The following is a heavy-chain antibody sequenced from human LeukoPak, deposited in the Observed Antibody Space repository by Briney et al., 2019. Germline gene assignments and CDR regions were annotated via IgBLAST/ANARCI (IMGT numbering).Heavy chain of an antibody. D-gene: IGHD3-22*01. V-gene: IGHV1-46*01. CDR2: INPSGGST. J-gene: IGHJ3*02. CDR3: ASIKYYYDSCTRDAFDI. CDR1: GYTFTSYY. Sequence: ASVTVSCTASGYTFTSYYMHWVRQAPGQGLEWMGIINPSGGSTSYAQKFQGRVTMTRDTSTSTVYMELSSLRSEDTAVYYCASIKYYYDSCTRDAFDIWGQGTMVTVSS.